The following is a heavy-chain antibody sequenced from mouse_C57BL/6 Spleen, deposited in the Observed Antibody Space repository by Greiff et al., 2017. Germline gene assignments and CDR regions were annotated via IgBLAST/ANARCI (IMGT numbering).Heavy chain of an antibody. Sequence: VKLQQPGAELVRPGSSVKLSCKASGYTFTSYWMDWVKQRPGQGLEWIGNIYPSDSETHYNQKFKDKATLTVDKSSSTAYMQLSSLTSEDSAVYYCARSGDDYDENAMDYWGQGTSVTVSS. CDR2: IYPSDSET. J-gene: IGHJ4*01. V-gene: IGHV1-61*01. CDR3: ARSGDDYDENAMDY. D-gene: IGHD2-4*01. CDR1: GYTFTSYW.